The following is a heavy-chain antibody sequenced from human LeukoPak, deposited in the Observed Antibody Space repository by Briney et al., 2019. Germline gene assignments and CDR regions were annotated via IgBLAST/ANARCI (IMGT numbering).Heavy chain of an antibody. J-gene: IGHJ3*02. CDR1: GFNFRSYW. V-gene: IGHV3-74*01. Sequence: HPGGSLRLSCAASGFNFRSYWMHWVRQAPGKGLVWVSRIKSDGSSTSSADSVKGRLTISRDNAKNKLYLQMNSLRAEDTAVYHCARDIRWYGSGSEGAFDIWGQGTMVTVSS. CDR3: ARDIRWYGSGSEGAFDI. CDR2: IKSDGSST. D-gene: IGHD3-10*01.